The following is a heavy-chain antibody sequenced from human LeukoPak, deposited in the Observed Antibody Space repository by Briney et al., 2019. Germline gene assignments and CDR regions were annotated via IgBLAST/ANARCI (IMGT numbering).Heavy chain of an antibody. CDR2: IHSGGTT. Sequence: SETLSLTCTVSGGSLSRYYWTWIRQPAEKGLEFLGRIHSGGTTNYNPSLGSRITLSVDTSKNQVSLKLSSVTAADTAVYYCASRARGHFDYWGQGTLVTVSS. J-gene: IGHJ4*02. V-gene: IGHV4-4*07. D-gene: IGHD6-25*01. CDR1: GGSLSRYY. CDR3: ASRARGHFDY.